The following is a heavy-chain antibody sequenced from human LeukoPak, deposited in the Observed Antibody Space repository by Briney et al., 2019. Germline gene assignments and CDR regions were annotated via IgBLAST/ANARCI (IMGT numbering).Heavy chain of an antibody. CDR1: VYTFTGYY. J-gene: IGHJ4*02. CDR2: MNPNSGST. Sequence: ASVKVSCKASVYTFTGYYMHWVRQAPGHGLEWMGWMNPNSGSTNYGQKFQGRATMTRVTSISTASMELSRLRSDDTAVYYCARESMGSSSWYFREADYWGQGTLVTVSS. V-gene: IGHV1-2*02. CDR3: ARESMGSSSWYFREADY. D-gene: IGHD6-13*01.